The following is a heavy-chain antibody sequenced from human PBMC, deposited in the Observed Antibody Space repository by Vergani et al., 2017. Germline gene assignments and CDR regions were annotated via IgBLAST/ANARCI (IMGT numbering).Heavy chain of an antibody. V-gene: IGHV1-18*01. CDR3: ARDWYSSGWTDWFDP. CDR1: GYTFTSYG. CDR2: ISAYNGNT. J-gene: IGHJ5*02. Sequence: QVQLVQSGAEVKKPGASVKVSCKSSGYTFTSYGISWVRQAPGQGLEWMGWISAYNGNTNYAQKLQGRVTMTTDTSTSTAHMELRSLRSDDTAVYYCARDWYSSGWTDWFDPWGQGTLVTVSS. D-gene: IGHD6-19*01.